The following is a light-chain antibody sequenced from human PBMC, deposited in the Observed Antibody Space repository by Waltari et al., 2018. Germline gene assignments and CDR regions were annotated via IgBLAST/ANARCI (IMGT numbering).Light chain of an antibody. J-gene: IGLJ3*02. V-gene: IGLV4-69*01. CDR2: VNSDGSH. Sequence: QLVLTQSPSASASLGASVRLTCTLDCGHRSNIIAWHQQQPEKGPRYLMTVNSDGSHRKGDGVPDRCSGSGSGAERYLTVSSVQSEDEADYYCQTGGHGTWVFGGGTKLTVL. CDR3: QTGGHGTWV. CDR1: CGHRSNI.